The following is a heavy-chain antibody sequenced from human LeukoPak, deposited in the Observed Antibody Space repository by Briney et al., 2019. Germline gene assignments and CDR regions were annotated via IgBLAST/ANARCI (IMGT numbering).Heavy chain of an antibody. J-gene: IGHJ4*02. D-gene: IGHD5-24*01. CDR2: IRYDGSNN. V-gene: IGHV3-30*02. Sequence: GGSLRLSCAASAFTFSSCGMHWVRQAPGKGLEWVAFIRYDGSNNYYADSVKGRFTISRDNSKNTLYLQMNSLRAEDTAVYYCAKVDGYNVGYWGQGTLVTVSS. CDR1: AFTFSSCG. CDR3: AKVDGYNVGY.